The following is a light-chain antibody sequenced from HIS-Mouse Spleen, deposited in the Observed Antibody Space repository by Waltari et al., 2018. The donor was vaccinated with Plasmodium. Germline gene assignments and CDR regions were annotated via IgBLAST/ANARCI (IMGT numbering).Light chain of an antibody. V-gene: IGLV3-10*01. J-gene: IGLJ3*02. CDR2: EDS. CDR1: ALPTKY. Sequence: SYELTQPPSVSVSPGQTARITCSGDALPTKYAFWYQQKSGQAPVLVIYEDSKRTAGSPERFSGSSSGTMATLTISGAQVEDEADYYCYSTDSSGNHRVFGGGTKLTVL. CDR3: YSTDSSGNHRV.